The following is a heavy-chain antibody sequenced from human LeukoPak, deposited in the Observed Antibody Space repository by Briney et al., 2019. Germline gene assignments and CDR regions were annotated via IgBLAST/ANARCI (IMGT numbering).Heavy chain of an antibody. V-gene: IGHV3-21*01. J-gene: IGHJ4*02. CDR1: GFTFSSYS. D-gene: IGHD3-22*01. CDR3: ARERPLDGYYDSSGYYPADY. CDR2: ISSSSSYI. Sequence: GGSLRLSCAASGFTFSSYSMNWVRQAPGKGLEWVSSISSSSSYIYYADSVKGRFTISRDNAKNSLYLQMNSLRAEDTAVYYCARERPLDGYYDSSGYYPADYWGQGTLVTVSS.